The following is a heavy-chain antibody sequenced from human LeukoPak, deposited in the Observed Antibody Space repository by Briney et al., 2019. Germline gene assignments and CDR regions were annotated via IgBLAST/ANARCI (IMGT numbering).Heavy chain of an antibody. D-gene: IGHD1-1*01. CDR3: ARESPGTTVFDY. V-gene: IGHV3-21*01. Sequence: PGGSLRLSCEVSGFTFSSYHMNWVRQAPGKGLEWVSSIGSSGSYIYYADSLTGRFTISRDNAKNSLFLQMNSLRAEDTAVYYCARESPGTTVFDYWGQGTLVTVSS. J-gene: IGHJ4*02. CDR1: GFTFSSYH. CDR2: IGSSGSYI.